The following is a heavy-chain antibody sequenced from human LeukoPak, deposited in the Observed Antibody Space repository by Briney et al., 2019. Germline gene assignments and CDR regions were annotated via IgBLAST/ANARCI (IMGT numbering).Heavy chain of an antibody. CDR2: ISGRGGST. CDR3: AKRYYQDSSGYLGSIDY. V-gene: IGHV3-23*01. CDR1: LFTSSSYA. Sequence: GRSLRLSCAASLFTSSSYAMNWVRSAPGPGLEWVSAISGRGGSTYYANSVKGRLTISRDNSKNTLYLQMNSLRAEDTAVYFCAKRYYQDSSGYLGSIDYWGQGTLVTVSS. D-gene: IGHD3-22*01. J-gene: IGHJ4*02.